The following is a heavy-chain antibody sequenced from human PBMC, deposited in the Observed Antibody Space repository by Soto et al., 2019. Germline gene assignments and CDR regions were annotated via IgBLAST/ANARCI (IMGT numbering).Heavy chain of an antibody. J-gene: IGHJ6*03. CDR3: ARGSGWYYYYYYMDV. V-gene: IGHV3-7*01. Sequence: DSVKGRFTISRDNAKNSLYLQMNSLRAEDTAVYYCARGSGWYYYYYYMDVWGKGTTVTVSS. D-gene: IGHD6-19*01.